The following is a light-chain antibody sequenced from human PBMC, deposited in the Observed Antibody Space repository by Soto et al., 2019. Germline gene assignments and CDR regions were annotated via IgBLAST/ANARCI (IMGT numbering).Light chain of an antibody. CDR2: DNN. J-gene: IGLJ3*02. V-gene: IGLV1-51*01. CDR1: SSNIENNY. Sequence: QPVLTQPPSVSAAPGQEVTISCSGSSSNIENNYVSWYQHLPGTAPKLLIYDNNKRPSGIPDRFSGSKSGTSATLGITGLQTGDEADFYCATWDSSLSGWVFGGGTQLTVL. CDR3: ATWDSSLSGWV.